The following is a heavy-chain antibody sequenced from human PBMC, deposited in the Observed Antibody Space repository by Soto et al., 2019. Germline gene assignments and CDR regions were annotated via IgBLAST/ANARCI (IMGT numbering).Heavy chain of an antibody. J-gene: IGHJ5*01. CDR3: AIGSAQFDA. CDR2: INHSGNT. V-gene: IGHV4-34*01. D-gene: IGHD6-19*01. Sequence: SETLSLTCAVYGASLSDNYCNWLRQPPGKGLEWIGEINHSGNTNYNPSLRSRVTISIDTSKNQLSLNLRSVSAPDTAVYYCAIGSAQFDALRHGTPVTVSS. CDR1: GASLSDNY.